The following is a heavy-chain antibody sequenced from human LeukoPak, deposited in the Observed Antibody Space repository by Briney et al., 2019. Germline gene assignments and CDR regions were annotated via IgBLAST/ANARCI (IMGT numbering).Heavy chain of an antibody. J-gene: IGHJ4*02. CDR1: GFTFSNYA. D-gene: IGHD6-6*01. CDR3: ARAFRGSSSSWVFDY. Sequence: PPGGSLRLSCAASGFTFSNYAMSWVRQAPGKGLEWVSGISSDGSSTTYADSVKGRFTISRDNAKNTLYLQMNSLRAEDTAVYYCARAFRGSSSSWVFDYWGQGTLVTVSS. CDR2: ISSDGSST. V-gene: IGHV3-74*01.